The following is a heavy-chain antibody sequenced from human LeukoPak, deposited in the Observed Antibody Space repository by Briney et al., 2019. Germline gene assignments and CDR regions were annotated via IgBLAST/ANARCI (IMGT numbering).Heavy chain of an antibody. CDR3: ARDSDFDSSGYYPYYYYYYKMDV. V-gene: IGHV3-21*01. D-gene: IGHD3-22*01. Sequence: PGGSLRLSCAASGFTFSSYSMNWVRQAPGKGLEWVSSISSSSSYIYYADSVKGRFTISRDNAKNSLFLQMNSLRVEDTAVYYCARDSDFDSSGYYPYYYYYYKMDVWGQGTTVTVSS. J-gene: IGHJ6*02. CDR1: GFTFSSYS. CDR2: ISSSSSYI.